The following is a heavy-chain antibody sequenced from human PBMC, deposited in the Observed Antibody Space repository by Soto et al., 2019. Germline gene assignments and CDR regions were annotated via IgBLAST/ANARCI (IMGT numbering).Heavy chain of an antibody. CDR2: INPSGGST. CDR1: GYTFTSYY. D-gene: IGHD2-15*01. CDR3: TGDRGYCSGGSCYYYYYGMDV. V-gene: IGHV1-46*01. Sequence: APVKVSCNASGYTFTSYYMHWVRQAPGQGLEWMGIINPSGGSTSYAQKFQGRVTMTRDTSTSTVYMELSSLRSEDTAVYYCTGDRGYCSGGSCYYYYYGMDVWGQGTTVTVSS. J-gene: IGHJ6*02.